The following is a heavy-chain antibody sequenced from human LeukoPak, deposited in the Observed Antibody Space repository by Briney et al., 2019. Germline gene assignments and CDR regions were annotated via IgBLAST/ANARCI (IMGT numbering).Heavy chain of an antibody. CDR3: ARFGGADAFDI. V-gene: IGHV4-39*01. J-gene: IGHJ3*02. D-gene: IGHD3-10*01. CDR2: IYYSGST. CDR1: GGSVSSSSYY. Sequence: SETLSLTCTVAGGSVSSSSYYWGWIRQPPGKGLEWLGSIYYSGSTYYNPSLKSRVTISVDTSKNQFSLKLSSVTAADKAVYYCARFGGADAFDIWGQGTMVTVSS.